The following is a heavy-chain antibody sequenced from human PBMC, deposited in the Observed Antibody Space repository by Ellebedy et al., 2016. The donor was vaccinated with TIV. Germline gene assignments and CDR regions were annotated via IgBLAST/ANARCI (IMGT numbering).Heavy chain of an antibody. Sequence: GESLKISCAASGFTFSSYSMNWVRQAPGKGLEWVSSISSSSSYIYYADSVKGRFTISRDNAKNSLYLQMNSLRAEDTAVYYCARDPPHAVVATIGDNWFDPWGQGTLVTVSS. CDR3: ARDPPHAVVATIGDNWFDP. D-gene: IGHD5-12*01. CDR2: ISSSSSYI. J-gene: IGHJ5*02. V-gene: IGHV3-21*01. CDR1: GFTFSSYS.